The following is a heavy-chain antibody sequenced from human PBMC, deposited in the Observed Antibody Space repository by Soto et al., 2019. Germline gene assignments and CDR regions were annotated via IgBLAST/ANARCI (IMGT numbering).Heavy chain of an antibody. CDR1: DGSISSYY. D-gene: IGHD3-16*02. Sequence: SETLSLTCTVSDGSISSYYWSWIRQPPGKGLEWIGYIYYSGSTNYNPSLKSRVTISVDTSKNQFSLKLSSVTAADTAVYYCARAKRSMITFGGVIVTYYFDYWGQGTLVTVSS. CDR2: IYYSGST. CDR3: ARAKRSMITFGGVIVTYYFDY. J-gene: IGHJ4*02. V-gene: IGHV4-59*01.